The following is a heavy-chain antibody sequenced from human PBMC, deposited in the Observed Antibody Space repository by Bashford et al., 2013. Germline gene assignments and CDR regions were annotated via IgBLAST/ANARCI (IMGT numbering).Heavy chain of an antibody. Sequence: ASVKVSCKASGYTFTGYYMHWVRQAPGQGLEWMGWINPNSGGTNYAQKFQGRVTMTRDTSISTAYMELSRLRSDDTAVYYCAAYDSSGYLESDYWGQGTLVTVSS. J-gene: IGHJ4*02. CDR3: AAYDSSGYLESDY. V-gene: IGHV1-2*02. D-gene: IGHD3-22*01. CDR1: GYTFTGYY. CDR2: INPNSGGT.